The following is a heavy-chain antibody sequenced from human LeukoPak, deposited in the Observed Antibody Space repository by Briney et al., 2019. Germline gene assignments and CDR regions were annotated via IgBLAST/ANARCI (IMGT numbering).Heavy chain of an antibody. CDR1: GYTFTSYG. V-gene: IGHV1-18*01. D-gene: IGHD3-22*01. CDR3: AIDYYDSSGYWGVDY. Sequence: VASVKVSCKASGYTFTSYGISWVRQAPGQGLEWMGWISAYNGNTNYAQKLQGRVTMTTDTSTSTAYMELRSLRSDDTAVYYCAIDYYDSSGYWGVDYWGQGALVTVSS. CDR2: ISAYNGNT. J-gene: IGHJ4*02.